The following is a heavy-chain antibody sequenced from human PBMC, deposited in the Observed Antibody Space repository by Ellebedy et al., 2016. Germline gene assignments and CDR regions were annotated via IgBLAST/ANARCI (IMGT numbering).Heavy chain of an antibody. Sequence: LRLSXTVSGGSISSSSYYWTWIRQPPGKGLEWIGYMDYSGSAGYNPSLKSRATMSVDTSKNQFSLKLSSVTAADTAVYYCARENGYSQGYYYGMDVWGQGTTVTVSS. CDR2: MDYSGSA. J-gene: IGHJ6*02. D-gene: IGHD2-15*01. CDR3: ARENGYSQGYYYGMDV. V-gene: IGHV4-61*01. CDR1: GGSISSSSYY.